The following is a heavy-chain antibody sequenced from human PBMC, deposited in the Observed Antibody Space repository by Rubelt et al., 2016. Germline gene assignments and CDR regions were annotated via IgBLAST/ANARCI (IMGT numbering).Heavy chain of an antibody. D-gene: IGHD7-27*01. CDR2: ISYDGSNK. CDR1: GFTFSSYG. CDR3: AKSLNPLGGDY. V-gene: IGHV3-30*18. J-gene: IGHJ4*02. Sequence: DEYGGGVVQPGRSLRLSCAASGFTFSSYGMHWVRQAPGKGLEWVAVISYDGSNKYYADSVKGRFTISRDNSKNTLCLQMNSLRAEDTDVYYCAKSLNPLGGDYWGQGTLVTVSS.